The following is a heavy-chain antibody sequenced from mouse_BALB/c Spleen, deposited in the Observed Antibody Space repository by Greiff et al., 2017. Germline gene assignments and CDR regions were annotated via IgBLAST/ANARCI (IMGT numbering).Heavy chain of an antibody. CDR1: GYSFTSYY. J-gene: IGHJ3*01. V-gene: IGHV1S135*01. CDR3: ARPTGAWFAY. D-gene: IGHD2-10*01. CDR2: IDPFNGGT. Sequence: EVKLMESGPELMKPGASVKISCKASGYSFTSYYMHWVKQSHGKSLEWIGYIDPFNGGTSYNQKFKGKATLTVDKSSSTAYMHLSSLTSEDSAVYYCARPTGAWFAYWGQGTLVTVSA.